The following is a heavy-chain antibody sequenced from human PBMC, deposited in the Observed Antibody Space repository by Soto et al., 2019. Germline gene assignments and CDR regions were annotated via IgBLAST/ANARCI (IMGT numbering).Heavy chain of an antibody. Sequence: PSETLSLTCTVSGGSISGYYWSWIRQPPGKGLEWIGYIYYSGSTNYNPSLQSRVTISVDTSKNQFSLELNSVTAADTAVYSCARTPWDGYTGYYFDYWGQGTLVTVSS. CDR3: ARTPWDGYTGYYFDY. D-gene: IGHD5-18*01. V-gene: IGHV4-59*01. CDR1: GGSISGYY. J-gene: IGHJ4*02. CDR2: IYYSGST.